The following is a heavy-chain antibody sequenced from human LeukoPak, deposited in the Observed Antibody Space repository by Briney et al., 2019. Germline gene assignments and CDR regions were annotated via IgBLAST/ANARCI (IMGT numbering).Heavy chain of an antibody. CDR3: ARRYYYDSGSFDY. V-gene: IGHV3-74*01. D-gene: IGHD3-10*01. CDR1: GFTFSSYW. J-gene: IGHJ4*02. CDR2: INSDGSST. Sequence: GGSLRLSCAASGFTFSSYWLHWVRQAPGKGLVWVSHINSDGSSTNYADSVKDRFTMSRDNAKNTLYLQMNSLRAEDTAVYYCARRYYYDSGSFDYWGQGTLVTVSS.